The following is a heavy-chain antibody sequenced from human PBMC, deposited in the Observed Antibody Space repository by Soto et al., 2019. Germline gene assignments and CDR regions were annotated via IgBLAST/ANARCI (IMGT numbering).Heavy chain of an antibody. J-gene: IGHJ4*02. D-gene: IGHD3-22*01. CDR3: AKGETFYYDSSGYYYFDY. CDR2: ISYDGSNK. CDR1: GFTFSSYG. V-gene: IGHV3-30*18. Sequence: QVQLVESGGGVVQPGRSLRLSCAASGFTFSSYGMHWVRQAPGKGLEWVAVISYDGSNKYYAGSVKGRFTISRDNSKNTLYLQMNSLRAEDTAVYYCAKGETFYYDSSGYYYFDYWGQGTLVTVSS.